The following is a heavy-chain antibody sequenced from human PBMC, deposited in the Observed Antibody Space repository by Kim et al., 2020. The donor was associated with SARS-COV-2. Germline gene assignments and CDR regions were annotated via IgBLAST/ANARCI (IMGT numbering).Heavy chain of an antibody. V-gene: IGHV4-34*01. D-gene: IGHD6-13*01. CDR1: GGSFSGYY. J-gene: IGHJ4*02. CDR3: ARRRGIAAAGPWVY. CDR2: INHSGST. Sequence: SETLSLTCAVYGGSFSGYYWSWIRQPPGKGLEWIGEINHSGSTNYNPPLKSRVTISVDTSKNHFSLKLSAVTAADPAVYYCARRRGIAAAGPWVYWGQGTLVTVSS.